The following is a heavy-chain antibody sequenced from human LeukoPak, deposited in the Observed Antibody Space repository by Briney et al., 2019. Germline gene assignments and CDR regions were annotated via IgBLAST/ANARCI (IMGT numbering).Heavy chain of an antibody. Sequence: PGGSLRLSCAASGFTFSSYNMNWVRQAPGKGLEWVSSTTSSSSYIYYADSVKGRFTISRDNAKDSLYLQMNSLRAEDTAVYYCARDRGRRGITMRSDAFDIWGQGTMVTVSS. CDR3: ARDRGRRGITMRSDAFDI. CDR2: TTSSSSYI. CDR1: GFTFSSYN. V-gene: IGHV3-21*04. J-gene: IGHJ3*02. D-gene: IGHD3-22*01.